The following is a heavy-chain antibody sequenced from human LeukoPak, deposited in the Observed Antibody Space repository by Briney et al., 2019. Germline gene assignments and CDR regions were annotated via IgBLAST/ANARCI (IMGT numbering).Heavy chain of an antibody. Sequence: PGGSLRLSCVASGSTFSNYWIHWVRHAPGKGLVWVSRTNNDGSSTTYADFVKGRFTSSRDNAKNTLYLQMDSLRTEDTAVYYCTRSVFPYYFDCWGQGTLVTVSS. V-gene: IGHV3-74*01. CDR2: TNNDGSST. J-gene: IGHJ4*02. CDR1: GSTFSNYW. CDR3: TRSVFPYYFDC. D-gene: IGHD3-10*02.